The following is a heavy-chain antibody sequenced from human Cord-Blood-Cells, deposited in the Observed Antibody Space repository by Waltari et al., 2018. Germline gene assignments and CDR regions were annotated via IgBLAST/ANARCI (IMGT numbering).Heavy chain of an antibody. V-gene: IGHV4-4*07. J-gene: IGHJ5*02. D-gene: IGHD6-19*01. CDR2: IYTSGST. CDR3: ARGIAVAGYNWFDP. Sequence: QVQLQESGPGLVKPSETLSLTCTVSGGSISIYYWSWIRQPAGKGLEWIGRIYTSGSTNYNPSLKSRVTMSVDTSKNQFSLKLSSVTAADTAVYYCARGIAVAGYNWFDPWGQGTLVTVSS. CDR1: GGSISIYY.